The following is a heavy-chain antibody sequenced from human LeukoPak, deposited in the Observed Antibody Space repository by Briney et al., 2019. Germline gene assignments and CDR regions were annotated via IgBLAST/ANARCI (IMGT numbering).Heavy chain of an antibody. D-gene: IGHD2-15*01. Sequence: SGGSLRLSCAASGFSFSSYSMNWVRQAPGKGLEWVSSISTSSSYIYYADSVKGRFTISRDNAKNSLYLQMNSLRAEDTALYYCARDKLLRYYYYYMDVWGKGTTVTVSS. J-gene: IGHJ6*03. V-gene: IGHV3-21*04. CDR2: ISTSSSYI. CDR1: GFSFSSYS. CDR3: ARDKLLRYYYYYMDV.